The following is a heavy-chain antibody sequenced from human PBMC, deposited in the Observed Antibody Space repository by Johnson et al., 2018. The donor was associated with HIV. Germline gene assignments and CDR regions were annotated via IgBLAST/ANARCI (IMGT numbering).Heavy chain of an antibody. CDR1: GFTFDDYG. CDR2: INWNGGST. CDR3: ARRWELHSNAFDI. V-gene: IGHV3-20*04. D-gene: IGHD1-26*01. J-gene: IGHJ3*02. Sequence: VQLVESGGGLVQPGGSLRLSCAASGFTFDDYGVSWVRQAPGKGLEWVSGINWNGGSTGYADSVMGLFTISRDNAKNSLYLQMNNLRAEDTALYYCARRWELHSNAFDIWGQGTMVTVSS.